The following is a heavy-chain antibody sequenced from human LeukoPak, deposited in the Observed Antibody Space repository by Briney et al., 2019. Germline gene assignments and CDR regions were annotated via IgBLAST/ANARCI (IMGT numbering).Heavy chain of an antibody. J-gene: IGHJ6*03. Sequence: SETLSLTCTVSGGSISSSSYYWGWIRQPPGKGLEWIGSIYYSGSTYYNPSLKGRVTISVDTSKNQFSLKLSSVTAADTAVYYCARLGPYPSHYMDVWGKGTTVTVSS. D-gene: IGHD2-2*01. CDR1: GGSISSSSYY. V-gene: IGHV4-39*01. CDR3: ARLGPYPSHYMDV. CDR2: IYYSGST.